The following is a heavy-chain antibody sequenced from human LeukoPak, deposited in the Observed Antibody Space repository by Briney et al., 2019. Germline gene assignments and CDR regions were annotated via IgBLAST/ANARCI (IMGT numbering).Heavy chain of an antibody. CDR1: GFTFGDFW. V-gene: IGHV3-7*01. CDR3: SRGHYDDY. Sequence: GGSLRLSCAASGFTFGDFWMNWVRQAPGKGLEWVANIKEDGSEIHYVASVKGRFIISRDNAKNSLYLQMNGLRADDTAVYYCSRGHYDDYRGQGTLVTVSS. J-gene: IGHJ4*02. CDR2: IKEDGSEI.